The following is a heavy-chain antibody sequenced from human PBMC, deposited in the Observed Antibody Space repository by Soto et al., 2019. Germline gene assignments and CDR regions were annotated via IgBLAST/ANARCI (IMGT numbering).Heavy chain of an antibody. CDR3: ARTSIAVDSYYYYGMDV. CDR2: IYYSGST. J-gene: IGHJ6*02. D-gene: IGHD6-19*01. CDR1: GGSISSSSYY. V-gene: IGHV4-39*01. Sequence: SATLSLTYTVSGGSISSSSYYWGWIRQPPGKGLEWIGSIYYSGSTYYNPSLKSRVTISVDTSKNQFSLKLSSVTAADTAVYYCARTSIAVDSYYYYGMDVWGQGTTVTVSS.